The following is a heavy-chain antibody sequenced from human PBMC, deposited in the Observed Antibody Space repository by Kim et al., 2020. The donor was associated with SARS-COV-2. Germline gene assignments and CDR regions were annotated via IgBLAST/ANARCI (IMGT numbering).Heavy chain of an antibody. J-gene: IGHJ4*02. CDR3: ARDNKDYYGSGSYYKDRPFFDY. Sequence: GGSLRLSCAASGFTFSRYGMHWVRQAPGKGLEWVAVIWYYGSNKYYADSVKGRFTISRDNSKNTLYLQMNSLRAEDTAVYYCARDNKDYYGSGSYYKDRPFFDYWGQGTLVTVSS. V-gene: IGHV3-33*01. CDR1: GFTFSRYG. CDR2: IWYYGSNK. D-gene: IGHD3-10*01.